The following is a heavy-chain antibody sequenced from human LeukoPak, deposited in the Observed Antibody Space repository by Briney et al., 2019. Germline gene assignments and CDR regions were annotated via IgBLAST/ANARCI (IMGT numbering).Heavy chain of an antibody. CDR1: GFTFSSYG. Sequence: GGSLRLSCAASGFTFSSYGMHWVRQAPGKGLEWVAFIRYDGSNKYYAESVKGRFTISRDNSKNTLYLQMNSLRAEDTAVYYCATFDYFGSGGLFDCWGQGTLVTVSS. J-gene: IGHJ4*02. CDR2: IRYDGSNK. CDR3: ATFDYFGSGGLFDC. V-gene: IGHV3-30*02. D-gene: IGHD3-10*01.